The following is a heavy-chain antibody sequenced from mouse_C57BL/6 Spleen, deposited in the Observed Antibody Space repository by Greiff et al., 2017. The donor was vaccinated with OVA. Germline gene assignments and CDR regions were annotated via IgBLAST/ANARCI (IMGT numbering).Heavy chain of an antibody. V-gene: IGHV1-52*01. Sequence: VQLQQSGAELVRPGSSVKLSCKASGYTFTSYWMHWVKQRPIQGLEWIGNIDPSDSETHYNQKFKDKATLTVDKSSSTAYMQLSSLTSEDSAVYYCARPYGSSSHWCFDVWGTGTTVTVSS. CDR3: ARPYGSSSHWCFDV. CDR2: IDPSDSET. CDR1: GYTFTSYW. J-gene: IGHJ1*03. D-gene: IGHD1-1*01.